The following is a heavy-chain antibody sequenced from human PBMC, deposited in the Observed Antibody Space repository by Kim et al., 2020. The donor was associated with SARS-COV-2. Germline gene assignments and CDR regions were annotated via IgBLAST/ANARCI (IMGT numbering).Heavy chain of an antibody. CDR2: N. J-gene: IGHJ4*02. V-gene: IGHV4-39*01. D-gene: IGHD3-16*01. Sequence: NHYNPSLKSRVTISVDTSKNQFSLRLTSVTAADTAVYYCARRPRGYFDYWGQGTLVTVSS. CDR3: ARRPRGYFDY.